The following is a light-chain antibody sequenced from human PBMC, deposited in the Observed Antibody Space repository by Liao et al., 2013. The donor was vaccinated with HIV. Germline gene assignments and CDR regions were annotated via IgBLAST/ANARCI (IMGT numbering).Light chain of an antibody. CDR2: DDD. CDR1: TIGSKS. J-gene: IGLJ2*01. V-gene: IGLV3-21*01. CDR3: QAWDSSTGDVE. Sequence: SYELTQPPSVSVAPGQTARINCGGDTIGSKSVHWYQQKPGQAPLLIIYDDDDRPSGIPERFSGSNSANMATLAISGTQAMDEADYYCQAWDSSTGDVEFGGGTKLTVL.